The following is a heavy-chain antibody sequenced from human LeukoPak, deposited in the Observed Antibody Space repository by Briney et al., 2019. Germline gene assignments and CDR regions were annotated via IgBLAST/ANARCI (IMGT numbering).Heavy chain of an antibody. J-gene: IGHJ4*02. CDR1: GDSISSSSHY. Sequence: SETLSLTCNVSGDSISSSSHYWGWIRQPPGKGLEWIGHMYYSGSISYSPSLKSRVTISVDTSNNQFSLKLTSVTAADTAVYYCARRGGFGFTFDHWGQGTLVAVSS. CDR2: MYYSGSI. D-gene: IGHD3-10*01. V-gene: IGHV4-39*01. CDR3: ARRGGFGFTFDH.